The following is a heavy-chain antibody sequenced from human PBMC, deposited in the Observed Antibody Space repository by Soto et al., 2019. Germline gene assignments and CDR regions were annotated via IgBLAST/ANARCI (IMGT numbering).Heavy chain of an antibody. J-gene: IGHJ4*02. Sequence: QITLKESGPTLVKPTQTLTLTCTFSGFSLSTSGVGVGWIRQPPGKALEGLALIYWDDDKRYSPTLKSRLTITKDTSKNQVVLTMTNMDPVDTATYYCAHSALHMITFGGVGVTGYDYWGQGTLVTVSS. V-gene: IGHV2-5*02. D-gene: IGHD3-16*01. CDR1: GFSLSTSGVG. CDR2: IYWDDDK. CDR3: AHSALHMITFGGVGVTGYDY.